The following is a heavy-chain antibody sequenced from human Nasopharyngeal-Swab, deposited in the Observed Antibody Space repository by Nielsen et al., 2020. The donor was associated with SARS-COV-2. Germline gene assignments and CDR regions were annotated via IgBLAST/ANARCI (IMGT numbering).Heavy chain of an antibody. CDR3: TTGTTGNPTYYYYYGMDV. V-gene: IGHV3-7*03. Sequence: WIRQPPGKGLEWVANIKKDGSEKYYVDSVKGRFTISRDNAKNTLYLQMNSLRAEDTAVYYCTTGTTGNPTYYYYYGMDVWGQGTTVTVSS. D-gene: IGHD1-1*01. J-gene: IGHJ6*02. CDR2: IKKDGSEK.